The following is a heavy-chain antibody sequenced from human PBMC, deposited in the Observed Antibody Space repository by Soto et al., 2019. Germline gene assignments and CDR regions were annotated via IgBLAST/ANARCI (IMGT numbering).Heavy chain of an antibody. Sequence: QVQLQESGPGLVKPSGTLSLTCAVSGGSISSSNWWSWVRQPPGKGLEWIGEIYHSGSTNYNPSLESRVTISVDKSKNQFSLKLSSVTAADTAVYYCAAAIGELLFWYWGQGTLVTVSS. V-gene: IGHV4-4*02. D-gene: IGHD3-10*01. CDR1: GGSISSSNW. CDR2: IYHSGST. CDR3: AAAIGELLFWY. J-gene: IGHJ4*02.